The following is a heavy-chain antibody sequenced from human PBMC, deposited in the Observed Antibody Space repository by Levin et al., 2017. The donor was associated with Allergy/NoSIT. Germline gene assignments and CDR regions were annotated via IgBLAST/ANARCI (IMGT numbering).Heavy chain of an antibody. D-gene: IGHD2/OR15-2a*01. CDR3: AKDLSPNLGFDS. J-gene: IGHJ4*02. Sequence: GGSLRLSCAASGFPFTTYALAWVRQAPGEGLEWVASITAGGTNAYVANSVQGRFTISRDNSKNTLFLQMNTLRVEDTDVYYCAKDLSPNLGFDSWGQGTLVTVSS. V-gene: IGHV3-23*01. CDR1: GFPFTTYA. CDR2: ITAGGTNA.